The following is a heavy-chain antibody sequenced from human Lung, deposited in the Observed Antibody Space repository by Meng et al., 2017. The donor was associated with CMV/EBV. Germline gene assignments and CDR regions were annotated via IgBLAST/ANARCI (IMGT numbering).Heavy chain of an antibody. D-gene: IGHD2-2*01. J-gene: IGHJ6*02. CDR1: GGFISSSSW. V-gene: IGHV4-4*01. CDR3: AREYCSATSCYLVASGGMDV. Sequence: GSXRLSCAVSGGFISSSSWWSWVRQPPGKGLEWIGEIHHSGRTKYNPSLKSRVIISVDKSKNQFTLNLSSVTAADTAVYFCAREYCSATSCYLVASGGMDVWXQGTXVTVSS. CDR2: IHHSGRT.